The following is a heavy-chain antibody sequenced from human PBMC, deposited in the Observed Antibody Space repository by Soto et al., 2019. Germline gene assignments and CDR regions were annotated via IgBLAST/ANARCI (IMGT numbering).Heavy chain of an antibody. V-gene: IGHV4-34*01. CDR3: ARMTRITMIVVVIRYYFDF. J-gene: IGHJ4*02. Sequence: ASETLSLTCAVYGGSFSGYYWSWIRQPPGKGLEWIGEINHSGSTNYNPSLKSRVTISVDTSKNQFSLKLSSVTAADTAVYYCARMTRITMIVVVIRYYFDFCGQGTLVTVSS. CDR2: INHSGST. CDR1: GGSFSGYY. D-gene: IGHD3-22*01.